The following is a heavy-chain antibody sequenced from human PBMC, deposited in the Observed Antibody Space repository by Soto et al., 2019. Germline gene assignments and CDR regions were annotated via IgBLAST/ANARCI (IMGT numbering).Heavy chain of an antibody. CDR3: AREGTYYDYVWGSYRTLDY. V-gene: IGHV1-69*06. Sequence: VKVSCKASGGTFSSYAISWVRQAPGQGLEWMGGIIPIFGTANYAQKFQGRVTITADKSTSTAYMELSSLRSEDTAVYYCAREGTYYDYVWGSYRTLDYWGQGTLVTAPQ. CDR2: IIPIFGTA. CDR1: GGTFSSYA. J-gene: IGHJ4*02. D-gene: IGHD3-16*02.